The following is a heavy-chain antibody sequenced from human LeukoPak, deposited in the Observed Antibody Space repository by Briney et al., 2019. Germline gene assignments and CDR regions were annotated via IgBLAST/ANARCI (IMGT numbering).Heavy chain of an antibody. V-gene: IGHV4-61*02. CDR3: ARGGDYDSSGYYYQGDYYYYYYMDV. Sequence: PSETLSLTCTVSGGSITSGLYYWSWVRQPAGKGLEWIGRIYTSGSTNYNPSLKSRVTISVDTSKNQFSLKLSSVTAADTAVYYCARGGDYDSSGYYYQGDYYYYYYMDVWGKGTTVTVSS. CDR2: IYTSGST. D-gene: IGHD3-22*01. CDR1: GGSITSGLYY. J-gene: IGHJ6*03.